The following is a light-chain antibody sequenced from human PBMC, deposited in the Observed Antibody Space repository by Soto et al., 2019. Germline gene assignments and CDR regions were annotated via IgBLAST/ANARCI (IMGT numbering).Light chain of an antibody. CDR3: QSYDSSLSVDVV. V-gene: IGLV1-40*01. J-gene: IGLJ2*01. CDR2: GDS. CDR1: SSNIGSGYD. Sequence: QSVLTQPPTVSGAPGQRVTISCTGSSSNIGSGYDVHWYQHLPGTAPKLLIYGDSNRPSGVPDRFSGSKSGTSASLAITGLQAEDEADYCCQSYDSSLSVDVVFGGGTKLTVL.